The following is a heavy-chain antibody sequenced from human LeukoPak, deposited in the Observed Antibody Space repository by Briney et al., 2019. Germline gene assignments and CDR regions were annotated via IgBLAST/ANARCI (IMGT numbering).Heavy chain of an antibody. J-gene: IGHJ4*02. Sequence: QPGGSLPLSFATSGFPFRSYAVSWGRQAPGKGLEWVSSISGSGASTYYADSVKGRFTISRDNSKNTLYLQMNSLRAEDTAVYYCAKSQGCSAWYYFDYWGQGTLVTVSS. CDR1: GFPFRSYA. CDR2: ISGSGAST. CDR3: AKSQGCSAWYYFDY. V-gene: IGHV3-23*01. D-gene: IGHD6-19*01.